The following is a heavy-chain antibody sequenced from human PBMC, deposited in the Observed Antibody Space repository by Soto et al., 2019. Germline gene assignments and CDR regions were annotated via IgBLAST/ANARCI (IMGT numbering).Heavy chain of an antibody. CDR1: GFTFSSYS. CDR2: ISSSSSYI. CDR3: ARAEEYCGGDCYSG. V-gene: IGHV3-21*01. Sequence: GGSLRLSCAASGFTFSSYSMNWVRQAPGKGLEWVSSISSSSSYIYYADSVKGRFTISRDNAKNSLYLQMNSLRAEDTAVYYCARAEEYCGGDCYSGWGQGTLVTVSS. D-gene: IGHD2-21*02. J-gene: IGHJ4*02.